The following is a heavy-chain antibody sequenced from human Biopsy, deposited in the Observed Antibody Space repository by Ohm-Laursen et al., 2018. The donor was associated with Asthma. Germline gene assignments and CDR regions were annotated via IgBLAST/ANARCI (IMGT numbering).Heavy chain of an antibody. CDR1: GFTFSRYG. CDR3: AKDTEGRYDFWSGLSYNNYGMDV. Sequence: SLSLSCAASGFTFSRYGMYWVRQAPGKGLEWVAVISYDGSNKYYADSVKGRFTISRDNSKNTLYLQMNSLRAEDTAVYYCAKDTEGRYDFWSGLSYNNYGMDVWGQGTTVTVSS. D-gene: IGHD3-3*01. V-gene: IGHV3-30*18. J-gene: IGHJ6*02. CDR2: ISYDGSNK.